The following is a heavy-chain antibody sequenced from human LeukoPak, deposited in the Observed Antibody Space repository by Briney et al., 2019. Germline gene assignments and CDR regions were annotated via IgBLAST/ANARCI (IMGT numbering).Heavy chain of an antibody. CDR3: ASMAAAGKQQLPHDAFDI. D-gene: IGHD6-13*01. CDR1: GFSFSSYS. J-gene: IGHJ3*02. CDR2: IKQDGSEK. V-gene: IGHV3-7*01. Sequence: GGSLRLSCAASGFSFSSYSMNWVRQAPGKGLEWVANIKQDGSEKYYVDSVKGRFTISRDNAKNSLDLQMNSLRAEDTAVYYCASMAAAGKQQLPHDAFDIWGQGTMVTVSS.